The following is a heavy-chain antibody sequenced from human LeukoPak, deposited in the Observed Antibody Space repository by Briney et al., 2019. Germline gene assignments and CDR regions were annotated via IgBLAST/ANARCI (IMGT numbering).Heavy chain of an antibody. CDR3: ARDSGTTGEVKFDP. Sequence: SETLSLTCTVSGGSISSYYWSWIRQPPGKGLEWIGYFSYTGSTNYNPSLRSRVIISVDTSKNQFSLKLSSVTAADTAVYYCARDSGTTGEVKFDPWGQGTLVTVSS. J-gene: IGHJ5*02. CDR1: GGSISSYY. CDR2: FSYTGST. D-gene: IGHD3-10*01. V-gene: IGHV4-59*01.